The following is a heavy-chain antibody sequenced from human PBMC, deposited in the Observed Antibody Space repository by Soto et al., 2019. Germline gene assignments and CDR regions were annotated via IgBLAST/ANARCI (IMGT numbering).Heavy chain of an antibody. V-gene: IGHV4-4*07. CDR3: ARDVLIAAARAFDP. J-gene: IGHJ5*02. D-gene: IGHD6-13*01. Sequence: SETLSLTCTVSGGSISSYYWSWIRQPAGKGLEWIGRIYTSGSTNYNPSLKSRVTMSVDTSKNQFSLKLSSVTAADTAVYYCARDVLIAAARAFDPWGQGTLVTVSS. CDR2: IYTSGST. CDR1: GGSISSYY.